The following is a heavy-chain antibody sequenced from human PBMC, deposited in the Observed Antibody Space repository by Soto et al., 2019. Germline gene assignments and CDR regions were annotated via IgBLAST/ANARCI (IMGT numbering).Heavy chain of an antibody. D-gene: IGHD2-8*01. V-gene: IGHV4-59*08. CDR3: ARLSHLMLRAFDI. J-gene: IGHJ3*02. CDR2: IYYSGST. CDR1: GGSVSSYC. Sequence: PSETLSLTCTVSGGSVSSYCWSWIRQPPGKGLEWIGSIYYSGSTYYNPSLKSRVTISVDTSKNQFSLKLSSVTAADTAVYYCARLSHLMLRAFDIWGQGTMVTVS.